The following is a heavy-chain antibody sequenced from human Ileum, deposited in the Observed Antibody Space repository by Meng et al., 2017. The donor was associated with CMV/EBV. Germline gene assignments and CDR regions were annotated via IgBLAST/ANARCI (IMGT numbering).Heavy chain of an antibody. Sequence: SGFLFNNYWMHWVRQAPGKGLVWVSRINNDGSSKSYADSVKGRFTISRDNAKNTLYLQMNSLRAEDTGLYYCARSYCITTGCYGWFDPWGQGTLVTVSS. V-gene: IGHV3-74*01. J-gene: IGHJ5*02. D-gene: IGHD2-2*01. CDR1: GFLFNNYW. CDR3: ARSYCITTGCYGWFDP. CDR2: INNDGSSK.